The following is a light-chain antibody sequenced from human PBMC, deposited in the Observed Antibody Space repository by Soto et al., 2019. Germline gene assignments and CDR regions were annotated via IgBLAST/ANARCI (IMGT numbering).Light chain of an antibody. J-gene: IGLJ1*01. CDR1: TRGIAGYNY. CDR2: QVT. Sequence: QSVLTQPASVSGSLGQSITISCTGTTRGIAGYNYISWYQQLPGKAPKLMIYQVTIRPSGISNRFSGSKSGNTASLTISGLQAEDEADYYCTSFSSSTSLYVFGTGTKV. CDR3: TSFSSSTSLYV. V-gene: IGLV2-14*01.